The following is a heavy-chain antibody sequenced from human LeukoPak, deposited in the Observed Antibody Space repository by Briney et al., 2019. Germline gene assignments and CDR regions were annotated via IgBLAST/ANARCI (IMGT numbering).Heavy chain of an antibody. CDR3: AKAGTTGIHHWFDP. D-gene: IGHD1-1*01. Sequence: SETLPLTCVVSGYSISNDYYWGWIRQPPGKGLEWIGNIYHSGGSYYNPSLKSRVTILVDTSKNQFSLKLSSVTAAGTAVYYCAKAGTTGIHHWFDPWGQGNLVTVSS. V-gene: IGHV4-38-2*01. CDR2: IYHSGGS. CDR1: GYSISNDYY. J-gene: IGHJ5*02.